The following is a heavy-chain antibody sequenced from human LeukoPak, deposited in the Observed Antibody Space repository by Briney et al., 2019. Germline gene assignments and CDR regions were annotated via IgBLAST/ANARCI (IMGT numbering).Heavy chain of an antibody. CDR1: GGTFSSYT. V-gene: IGHV1-69*02. J-gene: IGHJ3*02. CDR2: IIPILGIA. Sequence: SVKVSCKAFGGTFSSYTISWVRQAPGQGLEWMGRIIPILGIANYAQKFQGRVTITADKSTSTAYMELSSLRSEDTAVYYCASRYCSSTSCYTLSAFDIWGQGTMVTVSS. CDR3: ASRYCSSTSCYTLSAFDI. D-gene: IGHD2-2*02.